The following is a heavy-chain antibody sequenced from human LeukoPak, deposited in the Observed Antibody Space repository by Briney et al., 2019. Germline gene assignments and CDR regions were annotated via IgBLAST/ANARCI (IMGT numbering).Heavy chain of an antibody. J-gene: IGHJ4*02. CDR2: INSDGSST. D-gene: IGHD3-22*01. CDR1: GFTFSSYW. CDR3: AREDSGYYVGPFDY. V-gene: IGHV3-74*01. Sequence: GGSLRLSCAASGFTFSSYWMHWVRQAPGKGLVWVSRINSDGSSTSYADSVKGQFTISRDNAKNTLYLQMNSLRAEDTAVYYCAREDSGYYVGPFDYWGQGTLVTVSS.